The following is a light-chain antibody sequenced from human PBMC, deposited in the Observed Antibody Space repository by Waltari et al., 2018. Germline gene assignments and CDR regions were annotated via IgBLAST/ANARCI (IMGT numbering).Light chain of an antibody. Sequence: DIQFTQSPSFLSASVGDRVTITCRAMQGISSYLAWYQQKPGKAPTLLIYAASTLQSGVPSRFSGSGSGTEFTLPHSSLQPEDFATYYCQQLNSYPFTFGPGTKVDIK. CDR1: QGISSY. CDR2: AAS. CDR3: QQLNSYPFT. V-gene: IGKV1-9*01. J-gene: IGKJ3*01.